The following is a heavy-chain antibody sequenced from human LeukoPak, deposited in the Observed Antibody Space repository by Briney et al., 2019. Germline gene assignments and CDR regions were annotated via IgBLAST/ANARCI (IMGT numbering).Heavy chain of an antibody. CDR2: ISGSGGST. D-gene: IGHD7-27*01. Sequence: PGGSLRLSCAASGFTFSSYAMSWVRQAPGMGLEWVSAISGSGGSTYYADSVKGRFTISRDNSKNTLYLQMNSLRAEDTAVYYCAKVSQGPYWGPGFFDYWGQGTLVTVSS. CDR3: AKVSQGPYWGPGFFDY. V-gene: IGHV3-23*01. J-gene: IGHJ4*02. CDR1: GFTFSSYA.